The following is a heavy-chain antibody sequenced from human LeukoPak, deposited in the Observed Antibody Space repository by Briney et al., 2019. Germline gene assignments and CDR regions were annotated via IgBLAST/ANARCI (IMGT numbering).Heavy chain of an antibody. J-gene: IGHJ4*02. D-gene: IGHD6-13*01. CDR1: GGSISSSSYY. V-gene: IGHV4-39*01. CDR3: ARGVDSSSWLKLIDY. CDR2: IYYSGST. Sequence: SETLSLTCTVSGGSISSSSYYWGWIRQPPGKGLEWIGSIYYSGSTYYHPSLKSRVTISVDTSKNQFSLKLSSVTAADTAVYYCARGVDSSSWLKLIDYWGQGTLVTVSS.